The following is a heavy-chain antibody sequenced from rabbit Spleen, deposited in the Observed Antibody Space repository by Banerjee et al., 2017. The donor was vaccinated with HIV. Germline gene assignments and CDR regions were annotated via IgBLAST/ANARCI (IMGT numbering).Heavy chain of an antibody. D-gene: IGHD7-1*01. CDR3: ARGGDGGPDYSIFNL. Sequence: QSLEESGGDLVKPGASLTLTCTASGFSFSSARCMCWVRQAPGKGLEWIACIYVGNSGSAYYASWVNGRFTISKTSSTTVTLQMTSLTAADTATYFCARGGDGGPDYSIFNLWGPGTLVTVS. V-gene: IGHV1S40*01. CDR1: GFSFSSARC. CDR2: IYVGNSGSA. J-gene: IGHJ4*01.